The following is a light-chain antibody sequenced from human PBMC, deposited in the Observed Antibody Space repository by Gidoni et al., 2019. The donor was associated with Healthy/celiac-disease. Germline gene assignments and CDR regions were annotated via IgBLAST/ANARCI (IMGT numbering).Light chain of an antibody. Sequence: LRLTQSPSSLSASTGDRVTITCRASQGISSYLAWYQQKPGKAPKLLIYAASTLQSGVPSRFSGSGSGTDFTLTISCLQSEDFATYYCQQYYSYPWTFGQGTKVEIK. CDR3: QQYYSYPWT. V-gene: IGKV1-8*01. CDR1: QGISSY. J-gene: IGKJ1*01. CDR2: AAS.